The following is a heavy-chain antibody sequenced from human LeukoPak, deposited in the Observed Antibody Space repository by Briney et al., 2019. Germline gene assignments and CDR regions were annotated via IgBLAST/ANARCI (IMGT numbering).Heavy chain of an antibody. Sequence: SETLSLTCTVSGGSISSYYWSWIRQPPGKGLEWIGYIYYSGSTNYNPSLKSRVTISVDTSKNQFSLKLSSVTAADTAVYYCARGRGIAVAGTLDYRGQGTLVTVSS. CDR3: ARGRGIAVAGTLDY. CDR2: IYYSGST. CDR1: GGSISSYY. J-gene: IGHJ4*02. D-gene: IGHD6-19*01. V-gene: IGHV4-59*01.